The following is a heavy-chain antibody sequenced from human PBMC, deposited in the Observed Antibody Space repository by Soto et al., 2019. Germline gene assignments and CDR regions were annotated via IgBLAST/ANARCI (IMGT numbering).Heavy chain of an antibody. Sequence: QVQLVQSGAEEKKPESSVRVSCKASGGTFNSYAITWVRQAPGQGLEWMGGTIPMFGTTNYAEKFQGRVTIIADESTNTVYMELSSLRSEDTAVYYCTRCGIRYHSIGYYLGIDGMDVWGQGTTVIVSS. CDR3: TRCGIRYHSIGYYLGIDGMDV. V-gene: IGHV1-69*12. CDR2: TIPMFGTT. D-gene: IGHD3-22*01. CDR1: GGTFNSYA. J-gene: IGHJ6*02.